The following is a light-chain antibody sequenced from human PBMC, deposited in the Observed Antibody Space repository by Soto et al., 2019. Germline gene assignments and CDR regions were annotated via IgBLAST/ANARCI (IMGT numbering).Light chain of an antibody. CDR2: DVT. V-gene: IGLV2-11*01. Sequence: QSALTQPRSVSGSPGQSGTISCTGTSSDFAAYTFVSWYQQHPGKAPKLIINDVTKRPSGVPDRFSGSKSGNTASLTISGLQADDEADYDCCSYAGFYTYVFGAGTKLTVL. CDR1: SSDFAAYTF. CDR3: CSYAGFYTYV. J-gene: IGLJ1*01.